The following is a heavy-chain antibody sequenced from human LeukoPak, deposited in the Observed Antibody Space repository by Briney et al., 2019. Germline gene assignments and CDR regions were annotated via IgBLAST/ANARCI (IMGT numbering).Heavy chain of an antibody. CDR1: GFTFDDYA. D-gene: IGHD2-2*01. CDR2: ISWNSGSI. CDR3: AKDMGSDIVVVPAAMNY. Sequence: GGSLRLSCAASGFTFDDYAMHWVRQAPGKGLEWVSGISWNSGSIGYADSVKGRFTISRDNAKNSLYLQMNSLRAEDTALYYCAKDMGSDIVVVPAAMNYWGQGTLVTVSS. J-gene: IGHJ4*02. V-gene: IGHV3-9*01.